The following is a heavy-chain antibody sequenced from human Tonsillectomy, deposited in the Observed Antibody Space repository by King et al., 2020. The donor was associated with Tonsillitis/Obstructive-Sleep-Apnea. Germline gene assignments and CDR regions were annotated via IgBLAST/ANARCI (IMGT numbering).Heavy chain of an antibody. V-gene: IGHV3-48*02. CDR2: ISSSSSTI. D-gene: IGHD3-3*01. Sequence: VQLVESGGGLVQPGGSLRLSCAASGFTFSSYSMNWVRQAPGKGLEWVSYISSSSSTIYYADSVKGRFTISRDNAKNSLYLQMNSLRDEDTAVYYCAPDDFWSGPLYYYYYYMDVWGKGTTVTVSS. CDR1: GFTFSSYS. J-gene: IGHJ6*03. CDR3: APDDFWSGPLYYYYYYMDV.